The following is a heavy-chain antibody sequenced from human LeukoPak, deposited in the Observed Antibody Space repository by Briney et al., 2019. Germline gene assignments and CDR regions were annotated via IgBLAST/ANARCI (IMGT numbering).Heavy chain of an antibody. V-gene: IGHV4-4*07. D-gene: IGHD2-21*02. CDR2: IYASGNT. CDR1: GGSISSYY. J-gene: IGHJ4*02. CDR3: ARQGVATAIDY. Sequence: PSETLSLTCTVSGGSISSYYWSWIRQPAGKGLEWIGRIYASGNTNYNPSHKSRVTMSVDTSKNLFALKLSSVTAADTAVYYCARQGVATAIDYWGQGTLVTVSS.